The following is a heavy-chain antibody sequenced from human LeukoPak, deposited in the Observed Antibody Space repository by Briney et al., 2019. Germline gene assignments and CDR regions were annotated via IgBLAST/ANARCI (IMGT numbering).Heavy chain of an antibody. CDR3: AKEGDTAAGFDY. CDR2: IGTEGDT. J-gene: IGHJ4*02. V-gene: IGHV3-13*01. D-gene: IGHD5-18*01. CDR1: GFTFNSYG. Sequence: GGSLRLSCAASGFTFNSYGMHWVRQAIGKGLEWVSAIGTEGDTYYSGSVRGRFTISRENDKNSLYLQMSSLRAGDAAVYYCAKEGDTAAGFDYWGQGTLVIVSS.